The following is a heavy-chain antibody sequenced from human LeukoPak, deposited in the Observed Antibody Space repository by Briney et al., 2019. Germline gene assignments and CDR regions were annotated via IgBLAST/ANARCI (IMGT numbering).Heavy chain of an antibody. CDR2: MNPNSGNT. CDR1: GYIFTGYY. J-gene: IGHJ4*02. CDR3: AKSELMVYAIIAVGLHFDY. D-gene: IGHD2-8*01. V-gene: IGHV1-8*03. Sequence: ASVKVSCKASGYIFTGYYMHWVRQAPGQGLEWMGWMNPNSGNTGYAQKFQGRVTITRNTSISTAYMELSSLRSEDTAVYYCAKSELMVYAIIAVGLHFDYWGQGTLVTVSS.